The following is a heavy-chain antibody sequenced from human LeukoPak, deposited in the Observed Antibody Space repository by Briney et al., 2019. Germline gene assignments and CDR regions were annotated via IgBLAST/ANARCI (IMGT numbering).Heavy chain of an antibody. CDR2: IYTSGST. J-gene: IGHJ3*02. D-gene: IGHD5-24*01. CDR3: ARDGADGYRSFDM. Sequence: SETLSLTCTVSGGSISSGSYYWSWIRQPAWKGLEWIGRIYTSGSTNYNPSLKSRVTISVDTSKNQFSLKLSSVTAADTAVYYCARDGADGYRSFDMWGQGTTVTVSS. CDR1: GGSISSGSYY. V-gene: IGHV4-61*02.